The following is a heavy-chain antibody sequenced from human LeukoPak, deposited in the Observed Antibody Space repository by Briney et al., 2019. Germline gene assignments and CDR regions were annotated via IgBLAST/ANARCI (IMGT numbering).Heavy chain of an antibody. CDR3: ARLRWLTSSFDY. J-gene: IGHJ4*02. V-gene: IGHV4-31*03. CDR1: GGSISSGGYY. Sequence: SQTLSLTCTVSGGSISSGGYYWSWIRQHPGKGLEWIGYIYYSGSTYYNPSLKSRVTISVDTSKNQFSLKLSSVTAADTAVYYCARLRWLTSSFDYWGQGTLVTVSS. CDR2: IYYSGST. D-gene: IGHD6-19*01.